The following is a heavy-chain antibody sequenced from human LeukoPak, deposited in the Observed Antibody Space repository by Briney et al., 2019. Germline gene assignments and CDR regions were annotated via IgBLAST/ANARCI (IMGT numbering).Heavy chain of an antibody. CDR3: ARLRRTYGDLDY. CDR2: INHSGST. CDR1: GGSFSGYY. D-gene: IGHD4-17*01. J-gene: IGHJ4*02. Sequence: PSETLSLTCAVYGGSFSGYYWSWIRQPPGKGLEWIGEINHSGSTNYNPSLKSRVTISVDTSKNQFSLKLSSVTAADTAVYYCARLRRTYGDLDYWGQGTLVTVSS. V-gene: IGHV4-34*01.